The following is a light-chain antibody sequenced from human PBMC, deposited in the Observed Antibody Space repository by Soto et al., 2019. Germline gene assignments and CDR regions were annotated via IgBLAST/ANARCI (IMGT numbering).Light chain of an antibody. CDR2: GVS. CDR3: QQYYNWPWT. Sequence: EIVLTQSPGTLSLSPGERATLSCRASQSVSNNYLAWYQQKPGQAPRLLIHGVSTRATGVPARFSGSGSGTEFTLTISSLQSADFAVYYCQQYYNWPWTFGHGTKVDIK. CDR1: QSVSNN. J-gene: IGKJ1*01. V-gene: IGKV3-15*01.